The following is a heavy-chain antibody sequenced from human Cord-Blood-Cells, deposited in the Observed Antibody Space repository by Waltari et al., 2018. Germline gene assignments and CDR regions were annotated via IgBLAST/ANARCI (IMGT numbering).Heavy chain of an antibody. Sequence: QVQLQQWGAGLLKPSETLSLTCAVYGGSFSGYYWSWIRQPPGKGLEWIGEINHSGSNNYNPSLKSRVTISVDTSKNQFSLKLSSVTAADTAVYYCARRAFYYYDSSGYYYWGQGTLVTVSS. J-gene: IGHJ4*02. CDR2: INHSGSN. CDR3: ARRAFYYYDSSGYYY. CDR1: GGSFSGYY. V-gene: IGHV4-34*01. D-gene: IGHD3-22*01.